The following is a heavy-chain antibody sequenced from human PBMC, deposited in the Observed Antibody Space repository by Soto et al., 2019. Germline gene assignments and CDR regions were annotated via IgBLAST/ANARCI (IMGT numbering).Heavy chain of an antibody. CDR1: GYRFASYW. Sequence: PGESLKISCKGSGYRFASYWIGWVRQMPGKGLEYMGLIYPGDSDTRYSPSFEGQVIISADKTISTAYLQWTSLRASDTAMYFCATLYATSGYSFDYWGPGTLVTSPQ. J-gene: IGHJ4*02. D-gene: IGHD3-22*01. CDR3: ATLYATSGYSFDY. V-gene: IGHV5-51*01. CDR2: IYPGDSDT.